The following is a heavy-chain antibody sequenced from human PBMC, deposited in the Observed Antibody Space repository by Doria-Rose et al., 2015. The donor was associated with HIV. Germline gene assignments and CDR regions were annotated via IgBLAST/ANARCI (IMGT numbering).Heavy chain of an antibody. V-gene: IGHV3-21*01. CDR1: GFTFSSHR. J-gene: IGHJ4*02. Sequence: VQLVESGGGLVRPGGSLRLFYATSGFTFSSHRINWVRQAPGKGLEWVSSISSTSAYINYADSVRDRFTISRDNARNSLYLQMDSLRAEDTAIYYCATGVTLDYWGQGTLVTVSS. CDR2: ISSTSAYI. CDR3: ATGVTLDY. D-gene: IGHD3-10*01.